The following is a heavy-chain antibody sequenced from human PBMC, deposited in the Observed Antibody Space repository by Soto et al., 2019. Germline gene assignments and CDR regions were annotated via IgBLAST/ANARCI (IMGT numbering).Heavy chain of an antibody. V-gene: IGHV1-69*13. D-gene: IGHD6-13*01. CDR2: IIPIFGTA. J-gene: IGHJ4*02. CDR1: GGTFSSYA. Sequence: GASVKVSCKASGGTFSSYAISWLLQAPGQGLEWMGGIIPIFGTANYAQKFQGRVTITADESTSTAYMELSSLRSEDTAVYYCARGEDLAAAGTISFDYWGQGTLVTVSS. CDR3: ARGEDLAAAGTISFDY.